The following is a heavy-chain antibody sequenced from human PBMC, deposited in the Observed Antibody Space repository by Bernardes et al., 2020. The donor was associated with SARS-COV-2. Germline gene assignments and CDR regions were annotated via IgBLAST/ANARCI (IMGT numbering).Heavy chain of an antibody. V-gene: IGHV4-30-4*01. CDR1: GGSISSGNYY. Sequence: SETLSLTCTVSGGSISSGNYYWSWIRQPPGRGLEWIGYIYYSGSTYYNPSLKSRSTIPLDASNNQFSLKLASVTAADTAIYYCARGPRWQQAIDCWGQGVLVTVSS. CDR2: IYYSGST. CDR3: ARGPRWQQAIDC. D-gene: IGHD2-15*01. J-gene: IGHJ4*02.